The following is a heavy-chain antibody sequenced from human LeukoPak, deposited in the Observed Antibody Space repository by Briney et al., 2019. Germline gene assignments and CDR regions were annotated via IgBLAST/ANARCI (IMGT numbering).Heavy chain of an antibody. D-gene: IGHD1-14*01. J-gene: IGHJ1*01. CDR1: GGSISNTNYY. V-gene: IGHV4-39*07. CDR2: IYYSGST. Sequence: SETLSLTCTVSGGSISNTNYYWGWIRQPPGKGLERIGSIYYSGSTYYNPSLKSRVTISVDTSKNQFSLKLSSVTAADTAVYSCAGGKAVTTELTQYFQHWGQGNQVTLS. CDR3: AGGKAVTTELTQYFQH.